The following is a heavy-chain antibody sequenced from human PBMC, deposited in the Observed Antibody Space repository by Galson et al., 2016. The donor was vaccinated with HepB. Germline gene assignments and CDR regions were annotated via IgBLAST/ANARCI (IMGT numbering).Heavy chain of an antibody. J-gene: IGHJ6*02. D-gene: IGHD3-10*01. CDR2: ISADKGDT. Sequence: SVKVSCKASGYTFNKYGFTWVRQAPGQGLEWLAYISADKGDTKYSQTFQDRVTVTTDTSTSTSYMELRSLRSDDTATYYCATYRVRGHYYYYGMDVWGQGTTVSVSS. CDR1: GYTFNKYG. V-gene: IGHV1-18*01. CDR3: ATYRVRGHYYYYGMDV.